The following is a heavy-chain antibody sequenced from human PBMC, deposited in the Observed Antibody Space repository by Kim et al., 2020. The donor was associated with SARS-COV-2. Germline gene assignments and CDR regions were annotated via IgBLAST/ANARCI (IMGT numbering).Heavy chain of an antibody. D-gene: IGHD2-15*01. Sequence: GGSLRLSCAASGFTFSSYAMSWVRQAPGKGLEWVSAISGSGGSTYYADSVKGRFTISRDNSKNTLYLQMNSLRAEDTAVYYCAKDLSDIVVVVAATRGVYAFDIWGQGTMVTVTS. V-gene: IGHV3-23*01. CDR3: AKDLSDIVVVVAATRGVYAFDI. J-gene: IGHJ3*02. CDR1: GFTFSSYA. CDR2: ISGSGGST.